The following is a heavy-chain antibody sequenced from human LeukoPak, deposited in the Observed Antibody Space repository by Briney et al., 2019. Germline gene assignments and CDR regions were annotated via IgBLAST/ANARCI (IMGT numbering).Heavy chain of an antibody. V-gene: IGHV4-59*01. J-gene: IGHJ4*02. CDR1: GGSISSYY. Sequence: SETLSLTCTLSGGSISSYYWSWIRQPPGKGLEWIGYIYYSGSTNYNPSLKSRVTISVDTSKNQFSLKLSSVTAADTAVYYCARDLGVAGYFDYWGQGTLVTVSS. CDR3: ARDLGVAGYFDY. D-gene: IGHD3-3*01. CDR2: IYYSGST.